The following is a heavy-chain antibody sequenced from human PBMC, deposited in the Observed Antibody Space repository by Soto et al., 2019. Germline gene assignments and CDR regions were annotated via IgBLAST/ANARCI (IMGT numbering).Heavy chain of an antibody. CDR1: GYTFTSYG. V-gene: IGHV1-18*01. D-gene: IGHD2-21*01. Sequence: ASVKVSCKASGYTFTSYGISWVRQAPGQGLEWMGWISAYNGNTNYAQKLQGRVTMTTDTSTSTAYVELRSLRSDDTAVYYCARDYGAYCGGDCFSDPCGQGTLVPGSS. J-gene: IGHJ5*02. CDR3: ARDYGAYCGGDCFSDP. CDR2: ISAYNGNT.